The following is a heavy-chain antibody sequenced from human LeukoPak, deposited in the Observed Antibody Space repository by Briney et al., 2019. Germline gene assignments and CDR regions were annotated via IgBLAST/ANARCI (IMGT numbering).Heavy chain of an antibody. Sequence: GGSLRLSCAASGFTFSSYAMHWVRQAPGKGLEWVAVISYDGSNKYYADSVKGRFTISRDNSKNTLYLQMNSLRAEDTAVYYCVRDQAYSKNWFAPWGQGTLVTVSS. CDR1: GFTFSSYA. CDR2: ISYDGSNK. J-gene: IGHJ5*02. CDR3: VRDQAYSKNWFAP. V-gene: IGHV3-30-3*01. D-gene: IGHD4-11*01.